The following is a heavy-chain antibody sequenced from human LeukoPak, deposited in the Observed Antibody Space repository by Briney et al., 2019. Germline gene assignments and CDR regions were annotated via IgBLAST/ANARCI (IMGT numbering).Heavy chain of an antibody. Sequence: SETLSLTCTVSGGSISGSHWNWIRQPPGKGLEWIGYIYYSGSTDSNPSLKSRVTISVDTSKNQFTLKPTSVTAADTAMYYCARCNDFDIWGPGTMVTVSS. CDR2: IYYSGST. J-gene: IGHJ3*02. V-gene: IGHV4-59*08. CDR1: GGSISGSH. CDR3: ARCNDFDI.